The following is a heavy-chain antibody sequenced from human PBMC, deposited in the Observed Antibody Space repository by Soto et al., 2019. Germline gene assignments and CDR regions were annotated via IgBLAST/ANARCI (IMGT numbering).Heavy chain of an antibody. CDR2: LSDSGVSP. J-gene: IGHJ6*02. Sequence: GGSLRLSCAGSGFPFSSYAMSWVRQAPGKGLEWVSALSDSGVSPYYADSVKGRFTISRDNSKNTLYLQMDSPRVEDTALYYCVRGTTTPGRDIWGRGTTVTVSS. CDR1: GFPFSSYA. V-gene: IGHV3-23*01. CDR3: VRGTTTPGRDI. D-gene: IGHD1-7*01.